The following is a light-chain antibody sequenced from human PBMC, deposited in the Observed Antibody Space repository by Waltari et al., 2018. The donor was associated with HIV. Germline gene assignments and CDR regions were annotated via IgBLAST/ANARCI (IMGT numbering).Light chain of an antibody. CDR2: EVS. CDR1: SSDVGGYNY. Sequence: QSALTQPPSASGSPGQSVTISCTGTSSDVGGYNYVSWYQQHPGKAPKLMIYEVSKRPSGVPDRCFGSKSGNTASLTVSGLQAEDEADYYCSSYAGSFWVFGGGTKLTVL. CDR3: SSYAGSFWV. J-gene: IGLJ3*02. V-gene: IGLV2-8*01.